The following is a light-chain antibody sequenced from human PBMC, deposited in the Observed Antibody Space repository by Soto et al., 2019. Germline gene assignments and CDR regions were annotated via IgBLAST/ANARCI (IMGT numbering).Light chain of an antibody. CDR3: TSYTNSSTYV. Sequence: CALTQPAPLLGSPGQAITLSCTGTSSDVGNYNYVSWFQQRPDKDPKLMIYGVSSRPSGVSNRFSGSKSGNTASLTISGIQAEDEADYYCTSYTNSSTYVFGTGTKVTVL. CDR2: GVS. CDR1: SSDVGNYNY. V-gene: IGLV2-14*01. J-gene: IGLJ1*01.